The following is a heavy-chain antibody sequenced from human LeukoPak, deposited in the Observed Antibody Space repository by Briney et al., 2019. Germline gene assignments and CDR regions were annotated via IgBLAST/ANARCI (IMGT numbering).Heavy chain of an antibody. Sequence: SVKVSCKASGYTFTSYGISWVRQAPGQGLEWMGGVIPIFGAGNHAQRFQDRITLTADASTTTGYMELSSLRSEDTAMYYCAMTNGGGSWYSDLWGRGTLITVSS. CDR1: GYTFTSYG. CDR3: AMTNGGGSWYSDL. CDR2: VIPIFGAG. D-gene: IGHD2-21*01. V-gene: IGHV1-69*13. J-gene: IGHJ2*01.